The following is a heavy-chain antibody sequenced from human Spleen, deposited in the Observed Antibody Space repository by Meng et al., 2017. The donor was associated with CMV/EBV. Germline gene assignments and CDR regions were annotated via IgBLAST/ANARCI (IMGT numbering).Heavy chain of an antibody. J-gene: IGHJ4*02. CDR1: GFTFSSYD. Sequence: GESLKISCAASGFTFSSYDMHWVRQATGKGLEWVSAIATAGDTYYPGSVKGRFTISRENAKNSLYLQMNSLRAGDTAVYYCARVNGWYRGIDYWGQETLVTVSS. D-gene: IGHD6-19*01. CDR3: ARVNGWYRGIDY. V-gene: IGHV3-13*01. CDR2: IATAGDT.